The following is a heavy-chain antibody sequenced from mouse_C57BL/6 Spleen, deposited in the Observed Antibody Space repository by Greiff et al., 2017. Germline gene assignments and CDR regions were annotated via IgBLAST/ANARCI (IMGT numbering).Heavy chain of an antibody. CDR1: GFSLTSYG. CDR2: IWRGGST. CDR3: AKARDGYPYAMDD. V-gene: IGHV2-5*01. D-gene: IGHD2-3*01. Sequence: VKLVESGPGLVQPSQSLSITCTVSGFSLTSYGVHWVRQSPGKGLEWLGVIWRGGSTDYNAAFMSRLSITKDNSKSQVFFKMNSLQADDTAIYYCAKARDGYPYAMDDWGQGTSVTVS. J-gene: IGHJ4*01.